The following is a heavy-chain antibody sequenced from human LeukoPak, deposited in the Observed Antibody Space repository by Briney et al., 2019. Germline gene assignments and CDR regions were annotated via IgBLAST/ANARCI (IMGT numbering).Heavy chain of an antibody. CDR3: ASLGYYSGGSCYPDYYYYMDV. Sequence: GGSLRLSCAASGFTFSSYSMNWVRQAPGKGLEWVSSISSSSSYIYYADSVKGRFTISRDNAKNSLYLQMNSLRAEGTAVYYCASLGYYSGGSCYPDYYYYMDVWGKGATVTVSS. D-gene: IGHD2-15*01. J-gene: IGHJ6*03. CDR2: ISSSSSYI. CDR1: GFTFSSYS. V-gene: IGHV3-21*01.